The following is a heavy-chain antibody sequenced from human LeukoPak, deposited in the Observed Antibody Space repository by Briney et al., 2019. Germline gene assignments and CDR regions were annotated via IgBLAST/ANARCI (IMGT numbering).Heavy chain of an antibody. CDR2: IIPIFGTA. Sequence: ASVKVSCKASGGTFSRYAISWVRQAPGQGLEWMGGIIPIFGTANYAQKFQGRVTITADKSTSTAYMELSSLRSEDTAVYYCARGVNPIVVVVAATQENWFDPWGQGTLVTVSS. D-gene: IGHD2-15*01. CDR3: ARGVNPIVVVVAATQENWFDP. V-gene: IGHV1-69*06. CDR1: GGTFSRYA. J-gene: IGHJ5*02.